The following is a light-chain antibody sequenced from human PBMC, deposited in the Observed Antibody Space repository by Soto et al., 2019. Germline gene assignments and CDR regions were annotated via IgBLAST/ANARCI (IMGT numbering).Light chain of an antibody. CDR3: GTWDSSLSVWV. V-gene: IGLV1-51*02. Sequence: QSVLTQPPSVSAAPGQTVTISCSGSSSNIGNNYVSWYQQLPGTAPKLLIYGNNKRPSGIPDRFSGSKSGTSATLGITGLQTGDEAHYYCGTWDSSLSVWVFGGGTKVPS. CDR2: GNN. J-gene: IGLJ3*02. CDR1: SSNIGNNY.